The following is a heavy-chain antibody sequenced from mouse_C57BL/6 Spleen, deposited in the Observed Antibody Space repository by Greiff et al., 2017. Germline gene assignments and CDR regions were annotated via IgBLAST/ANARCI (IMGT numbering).Heavy chain of an antibody. J-gene: IGHJ2*01. V-gene: IGHV1-82*01. Sequence: QVQLQQSGPELVKPGASVKISCKASGYAFSSSWMNWVKQRPGKGLEWIGRIYPGDGDTNYNGKFKGKATLTADKSSSTAYMRLSGLTSEDTAVYFCARGRVGDWGQGTTLTVSS. CDR2: IYPGDGDT. CDR1: GYAFSSSW. CDR3: ARGRVGD. D-gene: IGHD1-1*01.